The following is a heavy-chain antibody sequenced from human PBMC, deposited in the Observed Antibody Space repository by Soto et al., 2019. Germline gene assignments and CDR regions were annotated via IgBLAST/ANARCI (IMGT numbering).Heavy chain of an antibody. J-gene: IGHJ4*02. Sequence: ASVKVXCKASGYTFTSYAMHWVRQAPGQGLEWMGWINAGNGNTKYSQKFQGRVTITRDTSAGTAYMELSSLRSEDTAVYYCAGGQLGVFDYWGQGTLVTVSS. D-gene: IGHD1-1*01. CDR1: GYTFTSYA. V-gene: IGHV1-3*01. CDR2: INAGNGNT. CDR3: AGGQLGVFDY.